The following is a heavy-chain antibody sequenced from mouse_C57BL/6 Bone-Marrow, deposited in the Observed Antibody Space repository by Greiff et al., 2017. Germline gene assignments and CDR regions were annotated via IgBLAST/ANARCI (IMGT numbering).Heavy chain of an antibody. Sequence: VQLQQPGAELVKPGASVKLSCTASGYTFTSYWMHWVKQRPGQGLEWIGMIHPNSGSTNYNEKFKGKATLTVDKSSSTAYMQLSSLTSEDSAVYYCANAMDYWGQGTAVTVSS. CDR3: ANAMDY. CDR1: GYTFTSYW. CDR2: IHPNSGST. V-gene: IGHV1-64*01. J-gene: IGHJ4*01.